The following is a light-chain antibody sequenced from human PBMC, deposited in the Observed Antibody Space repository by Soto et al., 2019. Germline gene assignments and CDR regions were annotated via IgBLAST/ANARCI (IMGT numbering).Light chain of an antibody. CDR3: QQSYSIPYT. CDR2: VAS. V-gene: IGKV1-39*01. J-gene: IGKJ2*01. Sequence: DIQMTQSPSPLSASVGDRVTITCRASQSISSYLNWDQVKPGKAPKHLIYVASSLQSGVPSRFSGSGSGTDFTLTISSLQPEDFATYYCQQSYSIPYTFGQGTKIESK. CDR1: QSISSY.